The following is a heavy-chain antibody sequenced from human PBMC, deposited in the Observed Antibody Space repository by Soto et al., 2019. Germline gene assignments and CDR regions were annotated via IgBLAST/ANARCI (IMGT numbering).Heavy chain of an antibody. V-gene: IGHV4-59*01. D-gene: IGHD6-19*01. CDR1: GGSISSYY. CDR3: ARGSSSGWYEEYYFDY. J-gene: IGHJ4*02. Sequence: QVQLQESGPGLVKPSETLSLTCTVSGGSISSYYWSWIRQPPGKGLEWIGFIYYTGSTNYIPSLKRRVTMSVDTSKNQFSLKLSSVTAADTAVYYCARGSSSGWYEEYYFDYWGQGTLVTVSS. CDR2: IYYTGST.